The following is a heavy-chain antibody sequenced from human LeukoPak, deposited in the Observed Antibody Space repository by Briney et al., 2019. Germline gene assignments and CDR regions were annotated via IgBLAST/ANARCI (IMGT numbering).Heavy chain of an antibody. V-gene: IGHV3-23*01. CDR2: ISGSGGST. D-gene: IGHD3-10*01. J-gene: IGHJ4*02. Sequence: GGSLRLSCAASGFTFSSYGMSWVRQAPGKGLEWVSGISGSGGSTYYADSVKGRLTISRDNSKNTLYLQMNSLRVEDTAVYYCARGGTRGYYFDYWGQGTLVTVSS. CDR1: GFTFSSYG. CDR3: ARGGTRGYYFDY.